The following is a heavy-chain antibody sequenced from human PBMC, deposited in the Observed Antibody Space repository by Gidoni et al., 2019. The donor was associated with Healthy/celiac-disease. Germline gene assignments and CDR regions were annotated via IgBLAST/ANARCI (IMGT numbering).Heavy chain of an antibody. Sequence: EVQLVESGGGLVQPGGSLRLSCAASGFTVSSNYMSWVRQAPGKGLEWVSVIYSGGRTYYADSVKGRFTISRDNSKNTLYLQMNSLRAEDTAVYYCARDIGTYSSSSGFDYWGQGTLVTVSS. V-gene: IGHV3-66*02. CDR3: ARDIGTYSSSSGFDY. J-gene: IGHJ4*02. CDR2: IYSGGRT. D-gene: IGHD6-6*01. CDR1: GFTVSSNY.